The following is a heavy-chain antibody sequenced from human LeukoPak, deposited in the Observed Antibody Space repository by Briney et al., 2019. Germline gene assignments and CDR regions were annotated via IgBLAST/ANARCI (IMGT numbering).Heavy chain of an antibody. Sequence: SLRLSCAASGFTFDDYAMHWVRQAPGKGLEWVSGISWNSGSIGYADSVKGRFTISRDNAKNSLYLRMNSLRAEDMALYYCAKGDYGSPDAFDIWGQGTMVTVSS. CDR2: ISWNSGSI. J-gene: IGHJ3*02. D-gene: IGHD4/OR15-4a*01. CDR1: GFTFDDYA. V-gene: IGHV3-9*03. CDR3: AKGDYGSPDAFDI.